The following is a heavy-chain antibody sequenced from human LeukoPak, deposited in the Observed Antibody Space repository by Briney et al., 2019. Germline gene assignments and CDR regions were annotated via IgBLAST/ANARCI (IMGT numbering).Heavy chain of an antibody. CDR2: INPNSGNT. J-gene: IGHJ5*02. Sequence: ASVKVSCKASGYTFTSYDINWVRQATGQGLEWMGWINPNSGNTGYAQKFQGRVTMTRNTSISTAYMELSSLRSEDTAVYYCARGLGGYQPLNWFDPWGQGTLVTVSS. CDR1: GYTFTSYD. V-gene: IGHV1-8*01. D-gene: IGHD5-12*01. CDR3: ARGLGGYQPLNWFDP.